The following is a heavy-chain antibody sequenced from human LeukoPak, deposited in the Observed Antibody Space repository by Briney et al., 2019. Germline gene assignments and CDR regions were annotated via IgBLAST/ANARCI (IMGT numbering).Heavy chain of an antibody. D-gene: IGHD5-24*01. J-gene: IGHJ4*02. V-gene: IGHV1-69*05. CDR1: GGTFSSYA. CDR3: ARDPGDGWLQLGY. CDR2: IIPIFGTA. Sequence: SVKVSCKASGGTFSSYAISWVRQAPGQGLEWMGGIIPIFGTANYAQKFQGRVTITTDESTSTAYMELSCLRSEDTAVYYCARDPGDGWLQLGYWGQGTLVTVSS.